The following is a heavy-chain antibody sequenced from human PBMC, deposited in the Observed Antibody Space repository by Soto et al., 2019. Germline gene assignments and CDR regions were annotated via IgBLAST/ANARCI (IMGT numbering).Heavy chain of an antibody. CDR3: ARDRANSRKPLGYCSGGSCFGSDY. D-gene: IGHD2-15*01. V-gene: IGHV3-53*01. J-gene: IGHJ4*02. CDR1: GFTVSSNY. CDR2: IYSGGST. Sequence: PGGSLRLSCAASGFTVSSNYMSWVRQAPGKGLEWVSVIYSGGSTYYADSVKGRFTISRDNSKNTLYLQMNSLRAEDTAVYYCARDRANSRKPLGYCSGGSCFGSDYWGQGTLVTVSS.